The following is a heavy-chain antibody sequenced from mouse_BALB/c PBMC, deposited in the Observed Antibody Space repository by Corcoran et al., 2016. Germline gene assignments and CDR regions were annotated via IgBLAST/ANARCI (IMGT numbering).Heavy chain of an antibody. CDR3: AREPYAMDY. D-gene: IGHD6-1*01. CDR2: INTDTGEP. CDR1: GYTFTNYG. J-gene: IGHJ4*01. V-gene: IGHV9-3-1*01. Sequence: QIQLVQSGPELKKPGETVKISCKASGYTFTNYGMNWVKQAPGKGLKWMGWINTDTGEPTYADDFKGRFAFSLETSASTAYLQINNLKNEDTATYFCAREPYAMDYLGQGTSVTVSS.